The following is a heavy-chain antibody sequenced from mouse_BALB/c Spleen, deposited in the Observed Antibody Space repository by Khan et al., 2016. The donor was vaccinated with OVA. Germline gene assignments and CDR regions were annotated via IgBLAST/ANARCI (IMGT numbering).Heavy chain of an antibody. CDR3: ARRGLRWDFDY. V-gene: IGHV1-7*01. CDR2: IIPSPGFT. D-gene: IGHD1-1*01. CDR1: GYTFINYW. J-gene: IGHJ2*01. Sequence: QIQLVQSGAELAKPGPSVKLSCKASGYTFINYWLLWVKQRPGQVLYWIGYIIPSPGFTEYNQNFKDKATLTADNSSSTAYMQLSSLTSEDSAVYYCARRGLRWDFDYWGQGTTRTVSS.